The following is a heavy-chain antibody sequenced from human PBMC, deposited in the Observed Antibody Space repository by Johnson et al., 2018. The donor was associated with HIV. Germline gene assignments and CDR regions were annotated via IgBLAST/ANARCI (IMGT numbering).Heavy chain of an antibody. V-gene: IGHV3-66*01. CDR2: INWNGGST. D-gene: IGHD3-3*01. Sequence: VQLVESGGGVVQPGGSLRLSCAASGFTVSSNYMNWVRQAPGKGLEWVSGINWNGGSTFYADSVKGRFAISRDNSKDTLYLQMDGLRPEDTALYYCAKDLGEGECEEWASDYYDFGPDYPCLDPRGVVGSFDIWGQGTMVTVSS. J-gene: IGHJ3*02. CDR3: AKDLGEGECEEWASDYYDFGPDYPCLDPRGVVGSFDI. CDR1: GFTVSSNY.